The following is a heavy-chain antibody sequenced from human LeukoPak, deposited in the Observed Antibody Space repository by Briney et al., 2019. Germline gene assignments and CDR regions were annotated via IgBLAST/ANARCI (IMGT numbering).Heavy chain of an antibody. CDR2: INPSGGST. J-gene: IGHJ6*03. V-gene: IGHV1-46*01. CDR3: AREGYCSGGSCFLSYYYYYYMDV. CDR1: GYTFTSYY. Sequence: ASVKVSCKASGYTFTSYYMHWVRQAPGQGLEGMGIINPSGGSTSYAQKFQGRVTMTRDTSISTAYMELSRLRSDDTAVYYCAREGYCSGGSCFLSYYYYYYMDVWGKGTTVTVSS. D-gene: IGHD2-15*01.